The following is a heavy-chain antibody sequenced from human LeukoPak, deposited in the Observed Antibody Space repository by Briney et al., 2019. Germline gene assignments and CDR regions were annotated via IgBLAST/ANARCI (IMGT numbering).Heavy chain of an antibody. CDR3: ARVSYPDYYYYMDV. V-gene: IGHV1-18*01. CDR1: GYTFTSYG. CDR2: ISVYNGNT. J-gene: IGHJ6*03. D-gene: IGHD2-2*02. Sequence: ASVKVSCKASGYTFTSYGISWVRQAPGQGLEWMGWISVYNGNTTYAQKLQGRVTMTTDTSTSTAYMELRSLRSEDTAVYYCARVSYPDYYYYMDVWGKGTTVTISS.